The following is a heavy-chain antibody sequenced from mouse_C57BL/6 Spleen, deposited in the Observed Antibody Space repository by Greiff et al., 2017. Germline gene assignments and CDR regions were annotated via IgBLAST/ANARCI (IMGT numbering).Heavy chain of an antibody. D-gene: IGHD2-4*01. CDR1: GFNIKDDY. J-gene: IGHJ3*01. V-gene: IGHV14-4*01. CDR2: IDPENGDT. Sequence: VQLQQSGAELVRPGASVKLSCTASGFNIKDDYMHWVKQRPEQGLEWIGWIDPENGDTEYASKFQGKATITADTSSNTAYLQLNSLTSEDTAVYYCTKDYDYDAWFAYWGQGTLVTVSA. CDR3: TKDYDYDAWFAY.